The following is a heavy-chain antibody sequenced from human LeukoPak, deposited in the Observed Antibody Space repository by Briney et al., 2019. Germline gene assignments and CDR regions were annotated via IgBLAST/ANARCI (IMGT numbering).Heavy chain of an antibody. D-gene: IGHD4-17*01. V-gene: IGHV3-23*01. J-gene: IGHJ5*02. CDR1: GFTFSSYT. CDR2: ISGSGSNT. Sequence: GGSLRLSCAASGFTFSSYTMNWFRQAPGKGLEWVSAISGSGSNTYYAGSVKGRFTISRDNSKNTLYLQMNSLRGEDAAVYYCAKERQTGDYFTSDRWGQGTLVTVSS. CDR3: AKERQTGDYFTSDR.